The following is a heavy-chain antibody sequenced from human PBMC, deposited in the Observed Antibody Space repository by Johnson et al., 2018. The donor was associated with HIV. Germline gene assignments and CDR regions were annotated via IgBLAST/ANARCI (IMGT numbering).Heavy chain of an antibody. D-gene: IGHD6-13*01. J-gene: IGHJ3*02. CDR1: GITVSSNY. V-gene: IGHV3-11*04. CDR3: ASITTIAAAGRGAFDI. Sequence: QVQLVESGGGLVQPGGSLRLSCAASGITVSSNYMTWVRQAPGKGLEWVSVISGSGGSTYYADSVKGRFTISRYNAKNSLYLQMNSLRAEDTAVYYCASITTIAAAGRGAFDIWGQGTMVTVSS. CDR2: ISGSGGST.